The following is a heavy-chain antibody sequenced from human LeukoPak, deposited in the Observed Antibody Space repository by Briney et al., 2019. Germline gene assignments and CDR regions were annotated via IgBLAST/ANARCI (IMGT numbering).Heavy chain of an antibody. J-gene: IGHJ4*02. CDR3: ARGYPIDY. D-gene: IGHD1-1*01. V-gene: IGHV5-51*01. Sequence: GASLKISCKGSGYSFTSYWIGWVRQMPGKGLEWMGIIYPGDSDTRYSPSLQGQVTISADKSISPAYLKLSTLKASDTAMYYCARGYPIDYWGQGTLVTVSS. CDR2: IYPGDSDT. CDR1: GYSFTSYW.